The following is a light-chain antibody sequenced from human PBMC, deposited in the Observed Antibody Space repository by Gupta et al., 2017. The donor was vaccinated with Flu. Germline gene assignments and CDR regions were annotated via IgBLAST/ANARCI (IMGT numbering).Light chain of an antibody. J-gene: IGKJ3*01. Sequence: PGTLSLSPGEAATLSCRASQRATRAWYQQKPGQAPRLLIYGAYHRAAGIPDRFSGSGSGTDFILTISRLEPEDFAVYYCQQYVTSPPGVTFGPGTKVDVK. CDR1: QRATR. V-gene: IGKV3-20*01. CDR2: GAY. CDR3: QQYVTSPPGVT.